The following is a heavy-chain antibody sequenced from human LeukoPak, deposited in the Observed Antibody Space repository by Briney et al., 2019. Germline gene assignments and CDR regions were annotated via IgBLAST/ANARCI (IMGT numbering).Heavy chain of an antibody. CDR1: GFTFSSYW. CDR2: INHNGNVN. D-gene: IGHD3-16*01. V-gene: IGHV3-7*03. CDR3: ARGVGLDV. J-gene: IGHJ6*02. Sequence: GGSLRLSCAASGFTFSSYWMNWARQAPGKGLEWVASINHNGNVNYYVDSVKGRFTISRDNAKNSLYLQMSNLRAEDTAVYFCARGVGLDVWGQGATVTVSS.